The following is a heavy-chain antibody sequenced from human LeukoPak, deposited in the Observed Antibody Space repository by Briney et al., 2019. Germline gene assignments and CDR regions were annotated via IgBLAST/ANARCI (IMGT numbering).Heavy chain of an antibody. CDR1: GGSFSGYY. CDR2: INHSGST. Sequence: SETLSLTRAVYGGSFSGYYWSWIRQPPGKGLEWIGEINHSGSTNYNPSLKSRVTISVDTSKNQFSLKLSSVTAADTAVYYCARGLNWGDKPFDPWGQGTLVTVSS. V-gene: IGHV4-34*01. D-gene: IGHD7-27*01. J-gene: IGHJ5*02. CDR3: ARGLNWGDKPFDP.